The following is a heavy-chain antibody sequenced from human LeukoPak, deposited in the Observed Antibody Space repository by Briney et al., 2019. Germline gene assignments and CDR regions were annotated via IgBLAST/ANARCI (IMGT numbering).Heavy chain of an antibody. CDR2: INPNSGGT. CDR1: GYTFTGYY. Sequence: ASVKVSCKASGYTFTGYYMHWVRQAPGQGLEWMGWINPNSGGTNYAQKFQGRVTMTRDTSISTAYMELSRLRSDDTAVYYCARGYRGYSYGLNWFDPWGQGTLATVSS. J-gene: IGHJ5*02. CDR3: ARGYRGYSYGLNWFDP. D-gene: IGHD5-18*01. V-gene: IGHV1-2*02.